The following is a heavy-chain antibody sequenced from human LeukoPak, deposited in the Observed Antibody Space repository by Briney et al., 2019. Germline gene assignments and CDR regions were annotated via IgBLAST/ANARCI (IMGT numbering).Heavy chain of an antibody. Sequence: SETLSLTCTVSGGSISSYYWSWIRQPPGKGLEWIGYIYYSGSTNYNPSLKSRVTISVDTSKNQFSLKLSSVTAADTAVYYCARVGGYDSSGCPDYWGQGTLVTVSS. CDR2: IYYSGST. CDR3: ARVGGYDSSGCPDY. D-gene: IGHD3-22*01. CDR1: GGSISSYY. J-gene: IGHJ4*02. V-gene: IGHV4-59*01.